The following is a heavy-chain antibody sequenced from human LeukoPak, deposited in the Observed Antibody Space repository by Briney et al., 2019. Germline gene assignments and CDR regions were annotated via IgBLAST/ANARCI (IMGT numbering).Heavy chain of an antibody. D-gene: IGHD6-6*01. Sequence: PSETLSLTCTVSDYSISSGYYWGWIRQPPGKGLEWIGSIYHSGSTYYNPSLKSRVTISVDTSKNQFSLKLSSVTAADTAVYYCAREGSSSSWWYFDYWGQGTLVTVSS. V-gene: IGHV4-38-2*02. CDR2: IYHSGST. J-gene: IGHJ4*02. CDR1: DYSISSGYY. CDR3: AREGSSSSWWYFDY.